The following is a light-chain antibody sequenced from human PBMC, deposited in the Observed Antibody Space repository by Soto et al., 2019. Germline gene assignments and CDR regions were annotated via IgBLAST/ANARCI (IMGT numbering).Light chain of an antibody. V-gene: IGKV3-11*01. J-gene: IGKJ1*01. CDR3: QQRDIWPWT. Sequence: ETVFTQSPATLSLSPGERATLSCWASQSVYSRLVGYQLKPAEAPRNLMYDASKRATGIPPRFSGSRSGTDLTLTTSSLEPEDFAVYYCQQRDIWPWTYGQGTKVDI. CDR1: QSVYSR. CDR2: DAS.